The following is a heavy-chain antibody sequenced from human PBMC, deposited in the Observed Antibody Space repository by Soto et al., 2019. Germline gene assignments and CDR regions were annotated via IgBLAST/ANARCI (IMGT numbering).Heavy chain of an antibody. V-gene: IGHV1-69*13. Sequence: SVKVSCKASGGTFSSYAISWVRQAPGQGLEWMGGITPIFGTANYAQKFQGRVTITADESTSTAYMELSSLRSEDTAVYYCASITIFGVVRSAGDYYYGMDVWGQGTTVTVSS. CDR3: ASITIFGVVRSAGDYYYGMDV. CDR2: ITPIFGTA. CDR1: GGTFSSYA. D-gene: IGHD3-3*01. J-gene: IGHJ6*02.